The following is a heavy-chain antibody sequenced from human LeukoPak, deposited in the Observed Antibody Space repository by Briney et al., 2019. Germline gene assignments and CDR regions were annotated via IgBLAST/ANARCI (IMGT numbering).Heavy chain of an antibody. CDR2: IRYDESKK. CDR3: AREGLLLWPTSPNIGY. Sequence: GGSLRLSCAASGFTLSSYDMYWVRQAPGKGLEWVAFIRYDESKKSYADSVKGRFTISRDYSKNTLYLQMNSLRAEDTAVYYCAREGLLLWPTSPNIGYWGQGTLVTVSS. J-gene: IGHJ4*02. D-gene: IGHD3-10*01. CDR1: GFTLSSYD. V-gene: IGHV3-30*02.